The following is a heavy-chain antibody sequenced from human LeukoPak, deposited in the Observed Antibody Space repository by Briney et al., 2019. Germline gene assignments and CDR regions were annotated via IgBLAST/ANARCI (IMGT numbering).Heavy chain of an antibody. Sequence: GASVKVSCKASGYTFTSYYMHWVRQAPGQGLEWMGIINPSGGSTSYAQKFQGRVTMTRDTSTSTVYMELSSLRSEDTAVYYCARDKGRSYYDSSGYYQSPPWFDPWGQGTLVTVSS. CDR1: GYTFTSYY. D-gene: IGHD3-22*01. J-gene: IGHJ5*02. CDR2: INPSGGST. V-gene: IGHV1-46*01. CDR3: ARDKGRSYYDSSGYYQSPPWFDP.